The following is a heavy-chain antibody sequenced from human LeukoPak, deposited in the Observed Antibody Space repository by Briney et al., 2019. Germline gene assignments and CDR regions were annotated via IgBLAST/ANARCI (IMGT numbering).Heavy chain of an antibody. J-gene: IGHJ4*02. CDR2: IYYSGST. D-gene: IGHD1-1*01. CDR3: ARVSGGTGYLNFDY. Sequence: PSETLSLTCSVSGGSISSYYWSWIRQPPGKGLEWIGYIYYSGSTNYNPSLKSRVTISVDTSKNQFSLKLSSVTAADTAVYYCARVSGGTGYLNFDYWGRGTLVTVSS. V-gene: IGHV4-59*01. CDR1: GGSISSYY.